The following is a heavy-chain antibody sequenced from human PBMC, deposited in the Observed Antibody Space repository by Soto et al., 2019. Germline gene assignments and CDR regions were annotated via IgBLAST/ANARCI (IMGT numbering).Heavy chain of an antibody. D-gene: IGHD1-7*01. V-gene: IGHV6-1*01. Sequence: KQSQTLSLPCAISGDSVSSNSAAWNWIRQSPSRGLEWLGRTYYRSKWYNDYAVSVKSRITINPDTSKNQFSLQLNSVTPEDTAVYYCARAPTNWNYVSYYYYMDVWGKGTTVTVSS. CDR3: ARAPTNWNYVSYYYYMDV. CDR1: GDSVSSNSAA. CDR2: TYYRSKWYN. J-gene: IGHJ6*03.